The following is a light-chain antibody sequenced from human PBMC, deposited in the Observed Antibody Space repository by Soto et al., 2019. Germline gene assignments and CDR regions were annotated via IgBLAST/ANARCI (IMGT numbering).Light chain of an antibody. J-gene: IGKJ1*01. CDR1: QSVSSSY. CDR3: QQHSNSQST. CDR2: GAS. Sequence: EMVLTQSPGTLSLSPGERATLSCRASQSVSSSYVSWYQQKPGQAPRLLIYGASSRATGIPDRFSGSGSGTDVTRTNGRLEPEDFAVYYCQQHSNSQSTCGQGTKVEIK. V-gene: IGKV3-20*01.